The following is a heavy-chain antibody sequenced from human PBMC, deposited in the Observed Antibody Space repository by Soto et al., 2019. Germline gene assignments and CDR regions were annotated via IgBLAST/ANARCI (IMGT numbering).Heavy chain of an antibody. CDR1: GYTFTSYA. CDR2: INAGNGNT. CDR3: ARSPQGLTGDLDY. D-gene: IGHD7-27*01. J-gene: IGHJ4*02. Sequence: ASVKVSCKASGYTFTSYAMHWVRQAPGQRLEWMGWINAGNGNTKHSQKFQGRVTITRDTSASTAYMELSSLRSEDTAVYYCARSPQGLTGDLDYWGQGTLVTVSS. V-gene: IGHV1-3*01.